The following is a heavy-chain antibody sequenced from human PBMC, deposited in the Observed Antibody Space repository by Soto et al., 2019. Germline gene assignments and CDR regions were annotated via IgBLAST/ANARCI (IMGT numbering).Heavy chain of an antibody. D-gene: IGHD1-7*01. CDR1: GYTFTSYD. CDR3: ARGRSCGSVKYRELSV. CDR2: MNPNSGNT. V-gene: IGHV1-8*02. J-gene: IGHJ6*02. Sequence: QVQLVQSGAEVKKPGASVKVSCKASGYTFTSYDINWVRQTTGQGLEWMGWMNPNSGNTGYAQKFQVRVTMTRNTSISTAYMELNNLRSEDTAVYYCARGRSCGSVKYRELSVWGQGTTVTVSS.